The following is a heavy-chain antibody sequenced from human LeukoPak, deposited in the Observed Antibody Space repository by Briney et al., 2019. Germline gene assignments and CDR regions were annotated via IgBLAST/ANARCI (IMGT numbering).Heavy chain of an antibody. J-gene: IGHJ6*02. CDR3: AKDGDSSSWPYYYYYYGMDV. CDR2: ISSSSSAR. Sequence: GGSLRLSCAASGFTFSGHSMNWVRQAPGKGLEWVSYISSSSSARYYADSVKGRFTISRDNSKNTLYLQMNSLRAEDTAVYYCAKDGDSSSWPYYYYYYGMDVWGQGTTVTVSS. V-gene: IGHV3-48*01. D-gene: IGHD6-13*01. CDR1: GFTFSGHS.